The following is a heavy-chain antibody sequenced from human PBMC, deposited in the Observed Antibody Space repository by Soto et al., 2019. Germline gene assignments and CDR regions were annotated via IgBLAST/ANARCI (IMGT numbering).Heavy chain of an antibody. V-gene: IGHV3-74*01. CDR2: INSDGSST. Sequence: GESLKISCAASGFTFSSYWMHWVRQAPGKGLVWVSRINSDGSSTSYADSVKGRFTISRDNAKNTLYLQMNSLRAEDTDVYYCARALSGSYYYFDYWGQGTLVTVSS. CDR3: ARALSGSYYYFDY. D-gene: IGHD1-26*01. CDR1: GFTFSSYW. J-gene: IGHJ4*02.